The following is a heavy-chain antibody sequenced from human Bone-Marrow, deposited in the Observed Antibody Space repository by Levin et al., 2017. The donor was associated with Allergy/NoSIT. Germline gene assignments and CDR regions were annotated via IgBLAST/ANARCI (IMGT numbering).Heavy chain of an antibody. CDR3: ARREDRQYWFDT. CDR2: IYPGDSDT. J-gene: IGHJ5*02. V-gene: IGHV5-51*01. Sequence: LGESLKISCQGSGYSFSTYWIGWVRQMPGKGLEWMGIIYPGDSDTRYSPSFQGQVTFSVDNSISPASLQWPSLRASDTAMYYCARREDRQYWFDTWGQGTLVTVAS. CDR1: GYSFSTYW.